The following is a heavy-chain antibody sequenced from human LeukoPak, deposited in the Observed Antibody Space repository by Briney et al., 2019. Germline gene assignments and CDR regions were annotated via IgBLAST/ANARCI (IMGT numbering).Heavy chain of an antibody. Sequence: SETLSLTCTVSGGSISSYYWSWIRQPPGKGLEWIGYIYYSGITNYNPSLKSRVTISVDRSKNQFSLKLSSVTAADTAMYYCARGSGSYYQGRDFDYWGQGTLVTVPS. D-gene: IGHD1-26*01. CDR1: GGSISSYY. CDR2: IYYSGIT. J-gene: IGHJ4*02. V-gene: IGHV4-59*01. CDR3: ARGSGSYYQGRDFDY.